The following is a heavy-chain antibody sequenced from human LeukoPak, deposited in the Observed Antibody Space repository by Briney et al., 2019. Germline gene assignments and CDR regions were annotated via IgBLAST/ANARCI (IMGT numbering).Heavy chain of an antibody. D-gene: IGHD2/OR15-2a*01. CDR2: ISGSGGST. CDR3: AKILSVSWFDP. V-gene: IGHV3-23*01. CDR1: GFTFSDYY. Sequence: PGGSLRLSCAASGFTFSDYYMSWIRQAPGKGLEWVSAISGSGGSTYYADSVKGRFTISRDNSKNTLYLQMNSLRAEDAAVYYCAKILSVSWFDPWGQGTLVTVSS. J-gene: IGHJ5*02.